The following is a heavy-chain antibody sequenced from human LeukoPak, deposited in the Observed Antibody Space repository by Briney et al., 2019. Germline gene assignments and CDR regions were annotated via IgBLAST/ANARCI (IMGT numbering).Heavy chain of an antibody. CDR3: ARNNAMDV. V-gene: IGHV3-7*03. CDR1: GFALSSHW. CDR2: VNRDGSET. J-gene: IGHJ6*02. D-gene: IGHD2-8*01. Sequence: GGSLRLSCAASGFALSSHWMTWVRQVPGRGPEWVANVNRDGSETYYLDSVKGRFTISKDNAKNSLYLQMNSLRAEDTALYHCARNNAMDVWGQGTTVIVSS.